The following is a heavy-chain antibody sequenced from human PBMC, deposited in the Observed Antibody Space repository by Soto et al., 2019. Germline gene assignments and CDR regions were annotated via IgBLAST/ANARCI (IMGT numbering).Heavy chain of an antibody. CDR2: ISYDGSNK. CDR1: GFTFSSYG. CDR3: AKEYGWFGELVHFAY. J-gene: IGHJ4*02. D-gene: IGHD3-10*01. V-gene: IGHV3-30*18. Sequence: PGGSLRLSCAASGFTFSSYGMNWVRQAPGKGLEWVAVISYDGSNKYYADSVKGRFAISRDNSKNTLYLQMNSLRAEDTAVYYCAKEYGWFGELVHFAYSCQGTLVTVSS.